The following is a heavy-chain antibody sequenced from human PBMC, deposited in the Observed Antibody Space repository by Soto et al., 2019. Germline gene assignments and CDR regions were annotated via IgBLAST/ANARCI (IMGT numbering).Heavy chain of an antibody. D-gene: IGHD2-15*01. CDR1: TFTSYG. Sequence: TFTSYGISWVRQAPGQGLEWIGWISAYNGNTNYAQKLQGRVTMTTDTSSSTAYMELRSLRSDDTAENYCARVVVVAATPGWFDPWGQGTLVTVSS. CDR2: ISAYNGNT. CDR3: ARVVVVAATPGWFDP. J-gene: IGHJ5*02. V-gene: IGHV1-18*01.